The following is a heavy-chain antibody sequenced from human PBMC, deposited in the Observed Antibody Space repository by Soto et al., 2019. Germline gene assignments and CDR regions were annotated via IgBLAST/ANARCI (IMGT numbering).Heavy chain of an antibody. V-gene: IGHV3-53*01. D-gene: IGHD4-17*01. CDR1: GFTVSSSY. CDR2: IYSGGST. CDR3: AREDRRGDYGWGYYYYGMDV. Sequence: EVQLVESGGGLIQPGGSLRLSCAASGFTVSSSYMSWVRQAPGKGLEWVSVIYSGGSTYYADSVKGRFTISRDNSKNTLYLQMNSLRAEDTAVYYCAREDRRGDYGWGYYYYGMDVWGQGTTVTVSS. J-gene: IGHJ6*02.